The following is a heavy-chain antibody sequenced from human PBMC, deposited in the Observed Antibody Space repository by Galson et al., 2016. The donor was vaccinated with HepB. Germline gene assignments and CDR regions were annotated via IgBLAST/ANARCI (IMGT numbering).Heavy chain of an antibody. D-gene: IGHD1-26*01. J-gene: IGHJ4*02. V-gene: IGHV3-21*01. CDR2: ISISSSYI. Sequence: SLRLSCAASGFTFNSYTMNWVRQAPGKGLEWVSSISISSSYIYYADSVKGRFTISRDNAKNSRYLQMNSLRAEDTALYYCARGSYWLLQHGDYFDYWGQGTLVTVSS. CDR1: GFTFNSYT. CDR3: ARGSYWLLQHGDYFDY.